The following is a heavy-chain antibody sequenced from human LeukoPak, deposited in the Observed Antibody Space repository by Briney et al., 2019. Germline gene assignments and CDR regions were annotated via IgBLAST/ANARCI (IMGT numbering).Heavy chain of an antibody. D-gene: IGHD2-15*01. J-gene: IGHJ4*02. CDR3: ARLYCRGGNCYSYFDS. V-gene: IGHV4-4*07. CDR1: GGSMNDYY. CDR2: IYANGAT. Sequence: SETLSLTCTVSGGSMNDYYWYWIRQPAGKGLECIGRIYANGATDYNASLKSRITMSVDTSKTQFSLTLNSVTAADSAVYYCARLYCRGGNCYSYFDSWGRGTLVTVSS.